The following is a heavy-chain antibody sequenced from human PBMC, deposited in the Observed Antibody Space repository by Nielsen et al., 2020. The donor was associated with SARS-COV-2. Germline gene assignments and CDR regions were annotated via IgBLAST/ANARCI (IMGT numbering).Heavy chain of an antibody. CDR2: MSWNSGNI. D-gene: IGHD1-26*01. Sequence: GGSLRLSCAASGFTFDDYAMHWVRQAPGKGLEWVSGMSWNSGNIGYADSVKGRFTISRDNAKNSLYLQMNSLRAEDTALYYCAKLGAPLDYWGQGTLVTVSS. CDR1: GFTFDDYA. J-gene: IGHJ4*02. CDR3: AKLGAPLDY. V-gene: IGHV3-9*01.